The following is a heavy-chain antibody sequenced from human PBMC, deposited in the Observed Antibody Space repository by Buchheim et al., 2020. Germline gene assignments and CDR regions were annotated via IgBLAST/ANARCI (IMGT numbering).Heavy chain of an antibody. CDR1: GGTFSSYA. V-gene: IGHV1-69*04. Sequence: QVQLVQSGAEVKKPGSSVKVSCKASGGTFSSYAISWVRQAPGQGLEWMGRIIPILGIANYAQKFQGRVTITADKSTSTAHMELSSLRSEDTAVYYCPRDNRIAVLGCKGGYFDYWGQGTL. J-gene: IGHJ4*02. CDR2: IIPILGIA. D-gene: IGHD6-19*01. CDR3: PRDNRIAVLGCKGGYFDY.